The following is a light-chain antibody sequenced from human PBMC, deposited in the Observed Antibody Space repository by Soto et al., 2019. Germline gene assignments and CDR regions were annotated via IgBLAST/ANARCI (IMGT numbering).Light chain of an antibody. J-gene: IGKJ1*01. CDR2: GAS. Sequence: EIVMTQSPATLSMSPGERATLSCRASQSVNNNLAWYQQKPGQAPRLLIYGASTRATGFPARFSGSGSGTEFTLTISSLQSEDFAVYYCQQYNDWPRTFGQGTKVEIK. CDR1: QSVNNN. CDR3: QQYNDWPRT. V-gene: IGKV3-15*01.